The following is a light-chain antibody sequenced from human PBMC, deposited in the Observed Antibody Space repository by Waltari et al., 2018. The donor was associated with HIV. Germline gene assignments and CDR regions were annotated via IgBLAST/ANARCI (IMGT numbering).Light chain of an antibody. CDR1: AGSVTSGQY. J-gene: IGLJ3*02. Sequence: QAVVTQEPTLTVSLGGTVTLTCGSSAGSVTSGQYPYWFQQKPGQAPGTVIFDTSNKQSGTPARFSGSLLGGRAALTLSGAQPEDEADYYCLLYYSGAWVFGGGTRLTVL. V-gene: IGLV7-46*01. CDR3: LLYYSGAWV. CDR2: DTS.